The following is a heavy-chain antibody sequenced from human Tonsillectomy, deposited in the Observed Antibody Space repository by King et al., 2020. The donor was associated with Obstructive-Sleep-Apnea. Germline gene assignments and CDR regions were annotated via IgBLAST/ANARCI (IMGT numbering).Heavy chain of an antibody. Sequence: QVQLVESGGGVVQPGRSLRLSCAASGFTFSTYAMHWVRQAPGKGLEWVAVISYDGSDKYYADSVKGRFTISRDNSKNTLYLQMNSLRAEDTAVYYCARVEGYCRGGGCWYYYYGMDVWGQGTTVTVSS. CDR1: GFTFSTYA. V-gene: IGHV3-30-3*01. CDR3: ARVEGYCRGGGCWYYYYGMDV. J-gene: IGHJ6*02. CDR2: ISYDGSDK. D-gene: IGHD2-15*01.